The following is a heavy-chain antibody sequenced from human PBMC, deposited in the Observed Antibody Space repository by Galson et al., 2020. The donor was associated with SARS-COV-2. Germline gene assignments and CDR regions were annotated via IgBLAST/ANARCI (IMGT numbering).Heavy chain of an antibody. D-gene: IGHD3-10*01. CDR3: AKDYDGSGSYSDAFDI. J-gene: IGHJ3*02. Sequence: GSLRLSCAASGFTFSSYAMSWVRQAPGKGLEWVSAISGSGGSTYYADSVKGRFTISRDNSKNTLYLQMNNLRADDTAVYYCAKDYDGSGSYSDAFDIWGQGTMVTVSS. CDR2: ISGSGGST. CDR1: GFTFSSYA. V-gene: IGHV3-23*01.